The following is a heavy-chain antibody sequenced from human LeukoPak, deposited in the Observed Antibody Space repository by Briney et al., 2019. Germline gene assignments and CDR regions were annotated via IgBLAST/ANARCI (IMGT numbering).Heavy chain of an antibody. CDR3: ARFTPQGYGWGGYNRFDP. CDR1: GGSISSYY. V-gene: IGHV4-59*01. D-gene: IGHD3-16*01. J-gene: IGHJ5*02. CDR2: IYYSGST. Sequence: KPSETLSLTCTVSGGSISSYYWSWIRQPPGKGLEWIGYIYYSGSTNYNPSLKSRVTISVDTSKNQFSLKLSSVTAADTAVYYCARFTPQGYGWGGYNRFDPWGQGTLVTVSS.